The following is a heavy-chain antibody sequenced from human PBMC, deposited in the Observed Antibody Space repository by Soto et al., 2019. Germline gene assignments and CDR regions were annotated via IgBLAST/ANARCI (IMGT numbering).Heavy chain of an antibody. CDR1: GFTFSDHY. Sequence: EVHLVESGGGLVQPGGSLRLSCTASGFTFSDHYMDWVRQAPGKGLEWVGRIRDKASSYTTEYAASVKGRFTISRDDSKCSLYLQMNSLKTEDTAVYYCARRSGQLHSDYWGQGTLVTVSS. CDR2: IRDKASSYTT. J-gene: IGHJ4*02. D-gene: IGHD2-2*01. CDR3: ARRSGQLHSDY. V-gene: IGHV3-72*01.